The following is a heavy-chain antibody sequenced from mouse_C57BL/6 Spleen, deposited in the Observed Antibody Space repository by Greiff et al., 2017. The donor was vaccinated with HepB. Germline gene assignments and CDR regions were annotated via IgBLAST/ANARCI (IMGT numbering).Heavy chain of an antibody. CDR2: ISSGGSYT. D-gene: IGHD2-5*01. J-gene: IGHJ2*01. V-gene: IGHV5-6*02. CDR3: ARRDYSKRYFDY. Sequence: EVKLEESGGDLVKPGGSLKLSCAASGFTFSSYGMSWVRQTPDKRLEWVATISSGGSYTYYPDSVKGRFTISRDNAKNTLYLQMSSLKSEDTAMYYCARRDYSKRYFDYWGQGTTLTVSS. CDR1: GFTFSSYG.